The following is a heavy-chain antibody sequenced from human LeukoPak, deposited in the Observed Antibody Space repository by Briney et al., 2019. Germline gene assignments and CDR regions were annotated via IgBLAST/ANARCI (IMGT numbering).Heavy chain of an antibody. CDR3: ARDRPDAFDI. CDR1: GFTVSRNY. CDR2: MYRGGST. V-gene: IGHV3-53*01. Sequence: GGPLRLSCAASGFTVSRNYMSWVRQAPGKGLEWVSVMYRGGSTYYADSVKGRFTISRDNSKNTLYLQMNSLRVEDTAVYYCARDRPDAFDIWGQGTMVTVSS. J-gene: IGHJ3*02.